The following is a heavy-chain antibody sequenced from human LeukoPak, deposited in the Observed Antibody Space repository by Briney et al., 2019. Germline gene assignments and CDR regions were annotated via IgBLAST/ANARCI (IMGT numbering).Heavy chain of an antibody. D-gene: IGHD3-9*01. CDR2: LGISGGST. CDR3: ARDRELDNILTGYYDY. CDR1: GFTFNNYA. J-gene: IGHJ4*02. V-gene: IGHV3-23*01. Sequence: AGGSLRLSCAASGFTFNNYAMSWVRQAPGKGLEWVSALGISGGSTYHADSVKGRFTISRDNSKNTLYLQMSSLRAEDTALYYCARDRELDNILTGYYDYWGRGTLVTVSS.